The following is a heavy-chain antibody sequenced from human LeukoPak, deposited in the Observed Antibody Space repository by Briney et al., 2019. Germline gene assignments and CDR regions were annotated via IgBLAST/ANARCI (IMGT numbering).Heavy chain of an antibody. CDR2: ISYNGINE. D-gene: IGHD1-1*01. J-gene: IGHJ6*03. V-gene: IGHV3-30*18. CDR1: GFSFSDYN. CDR3: AKEYGYDYNYYYSMDV. Sequence: GGSLRLSCAASGFSFSDYNMHWVRQAPGKGLEWMAVISYNGINEYYADSVKGRFTISRDNSKSTLLLQMNSLRAEDTAVYFCAKEYGYDYNYYYSMDVWGKGTTVTISS.